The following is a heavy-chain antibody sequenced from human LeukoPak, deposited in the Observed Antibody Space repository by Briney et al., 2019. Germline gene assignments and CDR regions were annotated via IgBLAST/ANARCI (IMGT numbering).Heavy chain of an antibody. Sequence: SETLCLTCTVSGGSISSYYWSWIRQPPGKGLEWIGYIYYSGSTNYNPSLKSRVTISVDTSKNQFSLKLSSVTAADTAVYYCARGRITIFGVVIMYDYWGQGTLVTVSS. J-gene: IGHJ4*02. CDR2: IYYSGST. CDR1: GGSISSYY. CDR3: ARGRITIFGVVIMYDY. V-gene: IGHV4-59*01. D-gene: IGHD3-3*01.